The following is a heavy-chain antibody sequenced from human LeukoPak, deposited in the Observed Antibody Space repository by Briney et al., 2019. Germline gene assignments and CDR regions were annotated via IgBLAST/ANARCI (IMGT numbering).Heavy chain of an antibody. CDR3: VRYCSSTSCYDY. CDR2: ISSGSSYI. D-gene: IGHD2-2*01. CDR1: GFTFSNYG. V-gene: IGHV3-21*01. J-gene: IGHJ4*02. Sequence: PGGSLRLSCAASGFTFSNYGMKWVRQAPGKGLEWVSFISSGSSYIYYADSVKGRFTISRDNAKNSLYLQMNSLRAEDTALYYCVRYCSSTSCYDYWGQGTLVTVSS.